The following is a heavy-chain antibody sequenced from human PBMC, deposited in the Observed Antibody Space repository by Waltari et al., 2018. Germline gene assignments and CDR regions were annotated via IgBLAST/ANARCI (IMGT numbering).Heavy chain of an antibody. V-gene: IGHV3-23*04. CDR2: ISGIGGRP. CDR3: AEGGTMIVVVLPGY. Sequence: EVQLVESGGGLVQPGGSLRLSCAASGFTFSSYAMSWVRQAPGKGLEWVSAISGIGGRPSYADSVKGRFTISRDNSKNTLYLQMNSLRAEDTAVYYCAEGGTMIVVVLPGYWGQGTLVTVSS. CDR1: GFTFSSYA. D-gene: IGHD3-22*01. J-gene: IGHJ4*02.